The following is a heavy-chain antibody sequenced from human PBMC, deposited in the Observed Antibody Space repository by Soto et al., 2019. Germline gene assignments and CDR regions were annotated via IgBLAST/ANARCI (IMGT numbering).Heavy chain of an antibody. CDR1: GFTFSSYA. J-gene: IGHJ4*02. CDR2: ISYDGSNK. V-gene: IGHV3-30-3*01. CDR3: ATIAADGQPY. D-gene: IGHD6-13*01. Sequence: GGSLRLSCAASGFTFSSYAMHWVRQAPGKGLEWVAVISYDGSNKYYADSVKGRFTISRDNSKNTLYLQMNSLRAEDTAVYYCATIAADGQPYWGQGTLVTVSS.